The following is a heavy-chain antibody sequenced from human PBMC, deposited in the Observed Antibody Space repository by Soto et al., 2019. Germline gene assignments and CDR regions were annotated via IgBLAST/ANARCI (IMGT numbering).Heavy chain of an antibody. V-gene: IGHV3-23*01. CDR1: GFTFSSYA. J-gene: IGHJ6*02. CDR2: ISGSGGST. CDR3: AKGTNSTSPRNGMDV. D-gene: IGHD2-2*01. Sequence: GSLRLSCAASGFTFSSYAMSWVRQAPGKGLEWVSAISGSGGSTYYADSVKGRFTISRDNSKNTLYLQMNSLRAEDTAIYYCAKGTNSTSPRNGMDVWGQGTTVTVSS.